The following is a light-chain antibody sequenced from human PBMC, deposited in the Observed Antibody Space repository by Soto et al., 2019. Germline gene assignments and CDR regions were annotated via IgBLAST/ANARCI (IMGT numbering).Light chain of an antibody. J-gene: IGKJ1*01. V-gene: IGKV1-6*01. CDR2: AAS. Sequence: AIQMTQSPSSLSASVGDRVTITCRASQGIRNDLGWYQQKPGKAPKLLIYAASSLQSGVPSRFSGSGSGTDFTLTISSLQPEDFATYYCQQSYSTLGITFGQGTKVDIK. CDR1: QGIRND. CDR3: QQSYSTLGIT.